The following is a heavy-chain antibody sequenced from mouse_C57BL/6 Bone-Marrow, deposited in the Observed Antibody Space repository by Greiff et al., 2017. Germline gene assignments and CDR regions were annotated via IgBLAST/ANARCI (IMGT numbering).Heavy chain of an antibody. J-gene: IGHJ3*01. V-gene: IGHV1-22*01. Sequence: EVKLEQSGPELVKPGALVKMSCKASGYTFTDYNMHWVKQSHGKSLEWIGYINPNNGGTSYNQKFKGKATLTVNKSSSKAYMELRSLTSEDSAVYYCANPPYYYGSSVFAYWGQGTLVTVSA. CDR1: GYTFTDYN. CDR2: INPNNGGT. CDR3: ANPPYYYGSSVFAY. D-gene: IGHD1-1*01.